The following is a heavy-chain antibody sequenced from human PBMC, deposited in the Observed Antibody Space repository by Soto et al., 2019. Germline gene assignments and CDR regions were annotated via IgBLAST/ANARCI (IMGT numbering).Heavy chain of an antibody. CDR1: GGTFSSYA. CDR3: ARESSVPTRVRVHYYYYYYMDV. D-gene: IGHD3-10*01. J-gene: IGHJ6*03. Sequence: SVKVSCKASGGTFSSYAISWVRQAPGQGLEWMGGIIPIFGTANYAQKFQGRVTITADESTSTAYMELSSLRSEDTAVYYCARESSVPTRVRVHYYYYYYMDVWGKGTTVTVSS. CDR2: IIPIFGTA. V-gene: IGHV1-69*13.